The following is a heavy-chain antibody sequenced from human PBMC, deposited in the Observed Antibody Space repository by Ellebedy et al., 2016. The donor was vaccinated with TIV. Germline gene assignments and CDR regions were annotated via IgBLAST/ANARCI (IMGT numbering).Heavy chain of an antibody. V-gene: IGHV3-48*04. CDR1: GFTFSSYS. CDR2: ISSSSSTI. D-gene: IGHD2-21*01. J-gene: IGHJ4*02. CDR3: ASGARWGSDY. Sequence: GESLKISCAASGFTFSSYSMNWVRQAPGKGLEWVSYISSSSSTIYYADSVKGRFTISRDNAKNSLYLQMNSLRAEDTAVYYCASGARWGSDYWGQGTLVTVSS.